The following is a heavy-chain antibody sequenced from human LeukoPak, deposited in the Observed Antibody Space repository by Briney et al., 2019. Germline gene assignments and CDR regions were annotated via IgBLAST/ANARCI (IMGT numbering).Heavy chain of an antibody. V-gene: IGHV3-23*01. D-gene: IGHD6-19*01. J-gene: IGHJ4*02. CDR3: AKLYSSGRYYFDY. CDR2: ISGNGVDT. Sequence: GGSLRLSCAASGFTFTNYAMSWVRQAAGKGLEWVSTISGNGVDTYYTDSVQGRFTISRDNPKDTLYLQMNSLRVEDTAVYYCAKLYSSGRYYFDYWGQGTLVTVSS. CDR1: GFTFTNYA.